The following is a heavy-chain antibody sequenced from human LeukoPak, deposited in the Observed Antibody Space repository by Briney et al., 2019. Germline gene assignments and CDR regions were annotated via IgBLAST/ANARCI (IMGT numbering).Heavy chain of an antibody. Sequence: GGSLRLSCAASGFAVSSNHMNWVRQAPGKGLEWVSIIYSAGTTYHYVDSVKGRFPTYRDTSKNTVYLQMSSLRDEDTAIYYCARDSTYYYFDYWGQGTLVTVSS. CDR2: IYSAGTT. CDR3: ARDSTYYYFDY. J-gene: IGHJ4*02. CDR1: GFAVSSNH. V-gene: IGHV3-53*01. D-gene: IGHD1-26*01.